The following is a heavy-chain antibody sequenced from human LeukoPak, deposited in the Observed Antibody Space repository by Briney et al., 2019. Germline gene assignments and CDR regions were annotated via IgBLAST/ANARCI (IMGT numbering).Heavy chain of an antibody. D-gene: IGHD2-15*01. V-gene: IGHV3-30*03. CDR3: AAEGYCSGGSCYPHY. J-gene: IGHJ4*02. CDR1: GVTFSSYA. CDR2: ISYDGSNK. Sequence: GGSLRLSRAASGVTFSSYAMQGVRQAPGRGREGVGVISYDGSNKYFADSVKGRFTISRDNSKNTLYLQMNSLRAEDTAVYYCAAEGYCSGGSCYPHYWGQGTLVTVSS.